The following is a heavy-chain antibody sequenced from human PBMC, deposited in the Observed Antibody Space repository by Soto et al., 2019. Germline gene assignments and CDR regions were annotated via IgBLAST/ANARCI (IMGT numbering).Heavy chain of an antibody. CDR3: AKDLGITIFGVVTPYYYYGMDV. D-gene: IGHD3-3*01. V-gene: IGHV3-30*18. CDR2: ISYDGSNK. Sequence: GGSLRLSCAASGFTFSSYGMHWVRQAPGKGLEWVAVISYDGSNKYYADSVKGRFTISRDNSKNTLYLQMNSLRAEDTAVYYCAKDLGITIFGVVTPYYYYGMDVWGQGTTVTVSS. CDR1: GFTFSSYG. J-gene: IGHJ6*02.